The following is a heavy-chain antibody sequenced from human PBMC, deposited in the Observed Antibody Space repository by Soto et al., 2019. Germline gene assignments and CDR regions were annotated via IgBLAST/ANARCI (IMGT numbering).Heavy chain of an antibody. J-gene: IGHJ4*02. D-gene: IGHD1-26*01. CDR1: GFTFSSYA. V-gene: IGHV3-23*01. Sequence: EVQLLESGGGLVQPGGSLRLSCAASGFTFSSYAMSWVRQAPGKGLEWVSAISGSGGSTYYADSVKGRFTISRDNSKNTLYLQRNSLRAEDTAVYYCAKGRRGSGSYLYYFDYWGQGTLVTVYS. CDR2: ISGSGGST. CDR3: AKGRRGSGSYLYYFDY.